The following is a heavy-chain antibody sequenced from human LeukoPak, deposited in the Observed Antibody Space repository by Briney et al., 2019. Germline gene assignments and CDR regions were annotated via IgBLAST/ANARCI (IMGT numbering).Heavy chain of an antibody. CDR3: ARLHALGAEEFDP. D-gene: IGHD3-16*01. CDR1: GGSISGHY. CDR2: IRYTGST. J-gene: IGHJ5*02. V-gene: IGHV4-59*11. Sequence: SETLSLTCTVSGGSISGHYWSWIQQSPGKGLEWIGYIRYTGSTNYNPSLNSRVTMSVDTPHNQFSLRLTSVTAADTAVYYCARLHALGAEEFDPWGQGALVTVSS.